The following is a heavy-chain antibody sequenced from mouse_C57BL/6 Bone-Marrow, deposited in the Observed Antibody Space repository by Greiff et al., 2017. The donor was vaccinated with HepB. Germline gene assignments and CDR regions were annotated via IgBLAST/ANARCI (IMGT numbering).Heavy chain of an antibody. CDR3: ARDFFPDY. V-gene: IGHV5-6*01. CDR2: ISSGGSYT. CDR1: GFTFSSYG. Sequence: EVMLVESGGDLVKPGGSLKLSCAASGFTFSSYGMSWVRQTPDKRLEWVATISSGGSYTYYPDSVKGRFTISRDNAKNTLYLQMSSLKSEDTAMYYCARDFFPDYWGQGTTLTVSS. J-gene: IGHJ2*01.